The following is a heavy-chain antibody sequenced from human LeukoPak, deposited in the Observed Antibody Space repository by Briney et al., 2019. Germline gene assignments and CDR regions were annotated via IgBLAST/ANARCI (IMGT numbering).Heavy chain of an antibody. V-gene: IGHV4-34*01. Sequence: PSETLSLTCAVYGGSFSGYYWSWIRQPPGKGLEWIGEINHSGSTNYNPSLKSRVTISVDTSKNQFSLKLSSVTAADTAVYYCARRLRYFDWPGRAFDIWGQGTMVTVSS. D-gene: IGHD3-9*01. J-gene: IGHJ3*02. CDR2: INHSGST. CDR1: GGSFSGYY. CDR3: ARRLRYFDWPGRAFDI.